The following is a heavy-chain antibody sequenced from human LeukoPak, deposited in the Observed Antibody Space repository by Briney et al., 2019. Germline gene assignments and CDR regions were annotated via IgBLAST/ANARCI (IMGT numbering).Heavy chain of an antibody. Sequence: SETLSLTCAVYGGSFSGYYWSWIRQPPGKGLEWIGYIYYSGSTNYNPSLKSRVTISVDTSKNQFSLKLSSVTAADTAVYYCARDQVVVVPAAQGDYYYYYGMDVWGQGTTVTVSS. CDR3: ARDQVVVVPAAQGDYYYYYGMDV. CDR1: GGSFSGYY. CDR2: IYYSGST. V-gene: IGHV4-59*01. J-gene: IGHJ6*02. D-gene: IGHD2-2*01.